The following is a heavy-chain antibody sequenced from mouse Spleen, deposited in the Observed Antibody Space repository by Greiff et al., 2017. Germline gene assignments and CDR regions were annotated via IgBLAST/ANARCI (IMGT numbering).Heavy chain of an antibody. V-gene: IGHV5-17*01. CDR1: GFTFSDYG. CDR2: ISSGSSTI. J-gene: IGHJ1*03. D-gene: IGHD1-1*01. Sequence: EVKVVESGGGLVKPGGSLKLSCAASGFTFSDYGMHWVRQAPEKGLEWVAYISSGSSTIYYADTVKGRFTISRDNAKNTLFLQMTSLRSEDTAMYYCARSRIPGFDVWGTGTTVTVSS. CDR3: ARSRIPGFDV.